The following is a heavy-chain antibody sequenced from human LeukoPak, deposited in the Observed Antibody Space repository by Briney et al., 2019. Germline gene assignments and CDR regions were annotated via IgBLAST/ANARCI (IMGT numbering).Heavy chain of an antibody. Sequence: ASVKVSCKASSYTFISYGISWVRQAPGQGLEWMGWISPYNGNTKYVQKFQGRVTMTTDTSTSTAYMEVRSLRSDDTAVYYCAREESIGSYQFLNEYWGQGTLVTVSS. D-gene: IGHD1-26*01. CDR3: AREESIGSYQFLNEY. CDR2: ISPYNGNT. V-gene: IGHV1-18*01. CDR1: SYTFISYG. J-gene: IGHJ4*02.